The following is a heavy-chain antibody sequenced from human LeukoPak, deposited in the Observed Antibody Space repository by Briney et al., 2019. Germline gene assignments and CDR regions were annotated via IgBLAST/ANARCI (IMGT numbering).Heavy chain of an antibody. J-gene: IGHJ4*02. CDR1: GYTFTGYY. CDR3: ASGAYILTGYPSPPSFDY. Sequence: ASVKVSCKASGYTFTGYYMHWVRQAPGQGLEWMGWVNPNSGGTNYAQKFQGRVTMTRDTSINTAYMELSRLRSDDTAVYYCASGAYILTGYPSPPSFDYWGQGTLVTVSS. D-gene: IGHD3-9*01. CDR2: VNPNSGGT. V-gene: IGHV1-2*02.